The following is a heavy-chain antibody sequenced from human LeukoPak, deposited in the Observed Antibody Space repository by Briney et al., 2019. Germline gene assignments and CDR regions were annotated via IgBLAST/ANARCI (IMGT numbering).Heavy chain of an antibody. Sequence: ASVKVSCKASGYTFTNYGISWVRQAPRQGLEWMGWFSAYNGYTHYAQMLQGRVTMTTDTPTSTAYMELRSLRSDDTAVYYCVRDGHRLFDYYYNYMDVWGKGTTVTVSS. CDR3: VRDGHRLFDYYYNYMDV. V-gene: IGHV1-18*01. J-gene: IGHJ6*03. CDR2: FSAYNGYT. CDR1: GYTFTNYG. D-gene: IGHD2-21*01.